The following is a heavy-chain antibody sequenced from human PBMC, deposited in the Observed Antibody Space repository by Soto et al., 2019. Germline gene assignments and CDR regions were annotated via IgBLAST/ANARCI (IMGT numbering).Heavy chain of an antibody. CDR1: GFTFSSYW. V-gene: IGHV3-74*01. Sequence: EVQLVESGGGLVQPGGSLRLSCAASGFTFSSYWMHWVRQAPGKGLVWVSRINSDGSSTSYADSVKGRFTISRDNAKNTLYLQMNSLRAEDTAVYYCAREPPYSSGWYPFDYCGQGTLVTVSS. D-gene: IGHD6-19*01. CDR2: INSDGSST. CDR3: AREPPYSSGWYPFDY. J-gene: IGHJ4*02.